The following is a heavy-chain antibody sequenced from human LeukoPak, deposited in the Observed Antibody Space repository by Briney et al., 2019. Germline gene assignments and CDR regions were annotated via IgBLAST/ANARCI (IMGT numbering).Heavy chain of an antibody. D-gene: IGHD1-14*01. CDR3: VKDPELMQSGDCFDP. V-gene: IGHV3-23*01. CDR1: GFACGRHA. Sequence: GGSLRLSCVASGFACGRHAMSWVRQAPGKGLEWVSGMTYNGNHAYYADSVRGRFTISRDNSKDKMYLQMNSLRDEDTAIYYCVKDPELMQSGDCFDPWGQGTLVTVSS. CDR2: MTYNGNHA. J-gene: IGHJ5*02.